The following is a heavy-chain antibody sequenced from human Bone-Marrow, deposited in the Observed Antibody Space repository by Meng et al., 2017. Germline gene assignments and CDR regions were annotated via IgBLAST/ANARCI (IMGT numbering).Heavy chain of an antibody. CDR1: GFTFSNYE. V-gene: IGHV3-21*01. D-gene: IGHD3-10*01. J-gene: IGHJ4*02. CDR3: GGVRGVDRGAQY. Sequence: GGSLRLSCAASGFTFSNYEMNWVRRAPGKGLEYVASITGSETPTTLAFHADSVRGRFTISRDDSRSSLYLQMNNLRVDDTAVYYCGGVRGVDRGAQYWGQGVPVTVSS. CDR2: ITGSETPTTLA.